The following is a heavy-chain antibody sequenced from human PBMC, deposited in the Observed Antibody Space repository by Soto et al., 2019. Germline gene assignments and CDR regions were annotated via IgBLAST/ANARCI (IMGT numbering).Heavy chain of an antibody. CDR3: ARQLAVPYAAYAMDV. Sequence: QVHLVESGGGVVQPGRSLRLSCAASGFTFSSYGMLWVRQAPGKGLEWVAVIWYNGSKKYYGESVKGRFTIFRDNSENTLYLEMSSLRAEDTAVYYCARQLAVPYAAYAMDVWGQGTTVTVS. CDR1: GFTFSSYG. CDR2: IWYNGSKK. J-gene: IGHJ6*02. V-gene: IGHV3-33*03. D-gene: IGHD2-15*01.